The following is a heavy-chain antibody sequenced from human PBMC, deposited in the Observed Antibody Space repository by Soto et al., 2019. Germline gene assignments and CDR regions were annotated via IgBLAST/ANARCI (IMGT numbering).Heavy chain of an antibody. CDR3: ARPPYDFWSGYEPYYLDV. J-gene: IGHJ6*03. V-gene: IGHV1-18*01. CDR1: GYTFTSYG. D-gene: IGHD3-3*01. CDR2: ISGHNGNT. Sequence: QVQLVQSGAEVKKPGASVKVSCKASGYTFTSYGISWVRQAPGQGLEWMGWISGHNGNTNDTQKRQGRVTMTPDTSMYTAYMELRSRGSDDTAVYYCARPPYDFWSGYEPYYLDVWGKGTTVTVSS.